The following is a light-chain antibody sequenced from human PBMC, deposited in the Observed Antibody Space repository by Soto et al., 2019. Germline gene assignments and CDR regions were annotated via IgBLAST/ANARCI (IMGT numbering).Light chain of an antibody. Sequence: EIVLTQSPGILSLSPGERATLSCRTSQSVSNNYLAWYQQKPGQAPRLLIYGASSRATGIPDRFSGSGSGTDFSLTISGLESEDFAVYYCQQRSVWPLTFGGGTKVDIK. CDR3: QQRSVWPLT. CDR2: GAS. V-gene: IGKV3D-20*02. CDR1: QSVSNNY. J-gene: IGKJ4*01.